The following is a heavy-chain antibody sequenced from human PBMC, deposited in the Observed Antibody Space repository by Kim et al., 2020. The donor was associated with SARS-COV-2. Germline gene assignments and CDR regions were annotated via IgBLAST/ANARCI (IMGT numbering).Heavy chain of an antibody. CDR3: ARIGRQQNYYYGMDV. V-gene: IGHV3-21*01. D-gene: IGHD6-13*01. J-gene: IGHJ6*02. Sequence: DSVNGRFTISRANAKNSLYLQMNSRRAEDTAGYYCARIGRQQNYYYGMDVWGQGTTVTVSS.